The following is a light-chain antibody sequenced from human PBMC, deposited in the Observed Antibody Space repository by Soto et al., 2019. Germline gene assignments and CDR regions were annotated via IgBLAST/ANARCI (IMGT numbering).Light chain of an antibody. CDR1: QSLSSSQ. Sequence: EIELTQSPGTLSLSPGERATLSCRASQSLSSSQLAWYQQKPGQAPRLLIHDASSRATGISDRFTGSGSGTDFTLTITTLEPEDFAVYYCQQYGSSPRTFGLGTKVDI. V-gene: IGKV3-20*01. CDR2: DAS. J-gene: IGKJ1*01. CDR3: QQYGSSPRT.